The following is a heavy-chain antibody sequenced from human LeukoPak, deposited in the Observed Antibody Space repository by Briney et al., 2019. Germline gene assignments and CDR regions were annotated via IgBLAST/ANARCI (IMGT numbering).Heavy chain of an antibody. CDR1: GFTFSSYW. CDR3: ARWGGDYDSTGGY. CDR2: INTDGSIT. D-gene: IGHD3-22*01. V-gene: IGHV3-74*01. J-gene: IGHJ4*02. Sequence: GGSLRLSCAASGFTFSSYWMHWVRQAPGKGLVWVSRINTDGSITDYADSVKGRFTVSRDNAKNSLYLQMNSLRAEDTAVYYCARWGGDYDSTGGYWGQGTLVTVSS.